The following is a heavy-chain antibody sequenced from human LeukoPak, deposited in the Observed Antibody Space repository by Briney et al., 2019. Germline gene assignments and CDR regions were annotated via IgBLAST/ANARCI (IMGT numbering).Heavy chain of an antibody. CDR2: IGNTET. Sequence: PGGSLRLSCATSGFTFETNAMNWVRQAPGKGLEWVATIGNTETFYADSVTGRFTISRDNSKNTVTLQMKRLRVEDTAIYYCAKDCIQFIRVVDCFDSWGQRTLVTVSS. CDR3: AKDCIQFIRVVDCFDS. CDR1: GFTFETNA. D-gene: IGHD2-21*01. J-gene: IGHJ4*02. V-gene: IGHV3-23*01.